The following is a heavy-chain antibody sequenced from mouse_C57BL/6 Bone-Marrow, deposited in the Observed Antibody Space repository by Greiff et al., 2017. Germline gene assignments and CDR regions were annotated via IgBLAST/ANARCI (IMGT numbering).Heavy chain of an antibody. CDR3: ARYEGGYYSMDY. CDR2: ISNKANGYPS. Sequence: EVKLVESGGGLVQPGGSLSLSCAASGFTFTVYYMSWVRQPPGKALEWLGFISNKANGYPSEYSVSVQGRFTISSDKSQRILYLQMNGLRAEDSATYYCARYEGGYYSMDYWGQGTSVTVSA. J-gene: IGHJ4*01. V-gene: IGHV7-3*01. CDR1: GFTFTVYY.